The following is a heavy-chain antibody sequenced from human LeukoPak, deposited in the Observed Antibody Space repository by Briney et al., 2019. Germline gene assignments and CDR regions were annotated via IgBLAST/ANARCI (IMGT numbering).Heavy chain of an antibody. J-gene: IGHJ3*02. V-gene: IGHV4-59*08. Sequence: PSETLSLTCTVSGGSISSYYWSWIRQPPGKGREWIGYIYYSGSTNYNPSLKRRVTISVDTSKTQFSLKLSSVTAADTDVSYCARRSVRVDDFDIWGQGTMVTVSS. CDR2: IYYSGST. D-gene: IGHD3-10*02. CDR3: ARRSVRVDDFDI. CDR1: GGSISSYY.